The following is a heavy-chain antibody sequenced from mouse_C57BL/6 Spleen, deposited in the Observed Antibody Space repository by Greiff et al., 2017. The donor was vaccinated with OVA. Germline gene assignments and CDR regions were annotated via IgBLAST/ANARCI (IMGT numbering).Heavy chain of an antibody. D-gene: IGHD2-1*01. J-gene: IGHJ1*03. CDR2: ISSGGDYI. CDR3: TRGAYGNYEGWYFDV. Sequence: EVKLMESGEGLVKPGGSLKLSCAASGFTFSSYAMSWVRQTPEKRLEWVAYISSGGDYIYYADTVKGRFTISRDNARNTLYLQMSSLKSEDTAMYYCTRGAYGNYEGWYFDVWGTGTTVTVSS. V-gene: IGHV5-9-1*02. CDR1: GFTFSSYA.